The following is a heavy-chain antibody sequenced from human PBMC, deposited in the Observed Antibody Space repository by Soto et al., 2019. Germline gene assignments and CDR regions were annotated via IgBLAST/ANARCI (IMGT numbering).Heavy chain of an antibody. J-gene: IGHJ4*02. V-gene: IGHV1-46*01. D-gene: IGHD3-3*01. CDR2: INPTGGST. CDR1: GYTFTSYY. CDR3: ARDGDFWRWDY. Sequence: GASVKVSCKASGYTFTSYYMHWVRQAPGQGLEWMGIINPTGGSTTYAQKFQGRVTMTRDTPTSTVYMELSSPRFEDTAVYYCARDGDFWRWDYWGQGTQVTVSS.